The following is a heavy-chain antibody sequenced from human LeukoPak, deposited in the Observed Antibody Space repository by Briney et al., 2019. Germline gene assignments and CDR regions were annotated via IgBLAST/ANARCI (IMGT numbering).Heavy chain of an antibody. D-gene: IGHD3-10*01. CDR3: ARSGYGSGSRKGRTFDY. V-gene: IGHV1-46*01. Sequence: ASVKVSCKASGYTFTSYYMHWVRQAPRQGLEWMGIINPSGGSTSYAQKFQGRVTMTRDTSTSTVYMELSSLRSEDTAVYYCARSGYGSGSRKGRTFDYWGQGTLVTVSS. CDR1: GYTFTSYY. CDR2: INPSGGST. J-gene: IGHJ4*02.